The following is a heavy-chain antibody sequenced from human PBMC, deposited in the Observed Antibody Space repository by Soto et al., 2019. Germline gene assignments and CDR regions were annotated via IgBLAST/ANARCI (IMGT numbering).Heavy chain of an antibody. D-gene: IGHD7-27*01. CDR1: RGSINNHY. V-gene: IGHV4-59*11. J-gene: IGHJ4*02. CDR3: ARANCYSEY. CDR2: IYYTGST. Sequence: SETLSLTCTVSRGSINNHYWSWIRQPPGKGLEWVGYIYYTGSTNYNPSLKSRVTMSVDTSKNQFSLNLTSLTAADTAIYYCARANCYSEYWGQGTLVTVSS.